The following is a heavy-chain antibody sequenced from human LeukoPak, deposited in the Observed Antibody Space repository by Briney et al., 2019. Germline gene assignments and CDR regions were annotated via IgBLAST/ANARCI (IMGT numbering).Heavy chain of an antibody. D-gene: IGHD3-9*01. CDR3: AKLVTPYDILTGYLFNDAFDI. CDR2: ISYDGSNK. Sequence: GGSLRLSCAASGFTFSSYGMHWVRQAPGKGLEWVAVISYDGSNKYYADSVKGRFTISRDNSKNTLYLQMNSLRAEDTAVYYCAKLVTPYDILTGYLFNDAFDIWGQGTMVTVSS. V-gene: IGHV3-30*18. CDR1: GFTFSSYG. J-gene: IGHJ3*02.